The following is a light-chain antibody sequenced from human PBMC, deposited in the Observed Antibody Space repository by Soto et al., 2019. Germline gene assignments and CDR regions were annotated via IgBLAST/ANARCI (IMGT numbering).Light chain of an antibody. CDR2: AVS. V-gene: IGLV2-11*01. CDR3: CSYAGSYILR. CDR1: SSDVGTYNY. J-gene: IGLJ2*01. Sequence: QSALTQPRSVSGSPKQSVTISCTGTSSDVGTYNYVSWFQQHPGKAPKLMISAVSKRPSGVPDRFSGSKSGNTASLTISGLQAEDEADYDCCSYAGSYILRFGGGTKLTVL.